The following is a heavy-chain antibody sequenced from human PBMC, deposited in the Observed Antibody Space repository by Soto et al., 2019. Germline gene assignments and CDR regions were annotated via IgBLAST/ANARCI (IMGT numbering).Heavy chain of an antibody. CDR3: AKWRGIAVAGSVVGCDH. V-gene: IGHV3-23*01. CDR1: GFTFSNYA. J-gene: IGHJ4*02. D-gene: IGHD6-19*01. CDR2: IPGSGGTT. Sequence: EVPLLESGGGLVQPGGSLRLSCAASGFTFSNYAMSWVRQAPGKGLEWVSAIPGSGGTTYYTDSVKGRFTISRDNSXDXXYLQGNTLRADDTAVYYCAKWRGIAVAGSVVGCDHWGQGTLVTVSS.